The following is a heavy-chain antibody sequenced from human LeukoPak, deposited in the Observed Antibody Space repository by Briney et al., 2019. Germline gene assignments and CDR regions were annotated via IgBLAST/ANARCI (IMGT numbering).Heavy chain of an antibody. Sequence: GGSLRLSCAASRFTLSSYSMNWVRQAPGKGLEWVTPISSSASYIYYADSVKRRITISRDNSKNTLYLQMNSLRAEDTAVYYCARPMITFGGVIVGDFDYWGQGTLVTVSS. V-gene: IGHV3-21*04. CDR1: RFTLSSYS. J-gene: IGHJ4*02. D-gene: IGHD3-16*02. CDR2: ISSSASYI. CDR3: ARPMITFGGVIVGDFDY.